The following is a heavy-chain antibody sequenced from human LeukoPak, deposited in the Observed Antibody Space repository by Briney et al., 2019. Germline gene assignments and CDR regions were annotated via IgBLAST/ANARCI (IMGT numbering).Heavy chain of an antibody. CDR2: ISYDGSNK. CDR3: ARDNDCSSTSCYVGFDY. Sequence: GGSLRLSCAASGFTFSSYAMHWVRQAPGKGLEWVAVISYDGSNKDYADSVKGRFTISRDNSKNTLYLQMNSLRAEDTAVYYCARDNDCSSTSCYVGFDYWGQGTLVTVSS. V-gene: IGHV3-30*04. CDR1: GFTFSSYA. D-gene: IGHD2-2*01. J-gene: IGHJ4*02.